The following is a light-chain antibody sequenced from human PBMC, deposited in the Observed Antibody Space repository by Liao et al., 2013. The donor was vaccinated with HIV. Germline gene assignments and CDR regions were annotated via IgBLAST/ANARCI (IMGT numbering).Light chain of an antibody. J-gene: IGLJ2*01. CDR2: QNA. Sequence: SYELTQPPSVSVSPGQTASITCSGENLGDKYASWYQKKAGQSPVLVIYQNAKRPSGIPERFSGSNSGNTATLTISGTQPMDEADYYCQAWDSPSSVVFGGGTKLTVL. V-gene: IGLV3-1*01. CDR1: NLGDKY. CDR3: QAWDSPSSVV.